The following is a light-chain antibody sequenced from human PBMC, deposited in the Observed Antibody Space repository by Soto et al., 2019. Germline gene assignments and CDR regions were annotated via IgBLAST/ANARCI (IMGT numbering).Light chain of an antibody. CDR3: QHYDDWQT. J-gene: IGKJ1*01. V-gene: IGKV3-15*01. CDR1: QSVSRN. CDR2: ASS. Sequence: EIVRTQSPATRSVSPWERATLSRKASQSVSRNLAWYQQKPGQAPSLLIYASSTRATGIPDRFNGSASGTEFTLTISSLKSEDFAVYYCQHYDDWQTFGQGTKVDIK.